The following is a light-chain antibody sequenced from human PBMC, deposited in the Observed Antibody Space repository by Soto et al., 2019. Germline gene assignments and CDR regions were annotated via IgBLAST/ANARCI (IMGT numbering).Light chain of an antibody. J-gene: IGKJ4*01. Sequence: EIVMTQSPATMSVSPGERATLSCRASQTVSSNLAWYQQKPGRATRLPIDGASTRATGIPARFSGSGSGTEFPPTISSLQSEDFEVDYCQQYNNWPPLTFGGGTNVEIK. CDR3: QQYNNWPPLT. CDR2: GAS. CDR1: QTVSSN. V-gene: IGKV3-15*01.